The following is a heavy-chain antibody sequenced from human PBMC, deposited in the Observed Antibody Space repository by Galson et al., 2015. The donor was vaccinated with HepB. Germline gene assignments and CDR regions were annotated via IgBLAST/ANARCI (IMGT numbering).Heavy chain of an antibody. CDR1: GFTFSSYW. Sequence: SLRLSCAASGFTFSSYWMHWVRQAPGKGLVWVSRINSDGSSTSYADSVKGRFTISRDNAKNTLYLQMNSLRAEDTAVYYCASGGGLRLGELSFNWGQGTLVTVSS. J-gene: IGHJ1*01. CDR2: INSDGSST. D-gene: IGHD3-16*02. CDR3: ASGGGLRLGELSFN. V-gene: IGHV3-74*01.